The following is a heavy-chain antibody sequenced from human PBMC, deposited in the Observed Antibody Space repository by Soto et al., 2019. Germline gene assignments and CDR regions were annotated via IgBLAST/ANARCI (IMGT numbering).Heavy chain of an antibody. Sequence: SVKVSCKASGGTFSSYAISWVRQAPGQGLEWMGGIIPIFGTANYAQEFQGRVTITADESTSTAYMELSSLRSEDTAVYYCASITIFGVVIGPHYYYGMDVWGQGTTVTVSS. D-gene: IGHD3-3*01. V-gene: IGHV1-69*13. CDR3: ASITIFGVVIGPHYYYGMDV. J-gene: IGHJ6*02. CDR2: IIPIFGTA. CDR1: GGTFSSYA.